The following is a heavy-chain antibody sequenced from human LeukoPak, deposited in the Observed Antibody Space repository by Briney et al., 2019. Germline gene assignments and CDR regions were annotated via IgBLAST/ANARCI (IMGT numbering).Heavy chain of an antibody. CDR1: GFTFSRHW. V-gene: IGHV3-7*01. J-gene: IGHJ4*02. D-gene: IGHD2-15*01. CDR2: IKQDGSMK. CDR3: ARDESGGYYVY. Sequence: GGSLRLSCEASGFTFSRHWMSWVRQAPGRGLEWVANIKQDGSMKQYADSVRGRFIISGDNAKNSVYLQLSSLKAEDSAVYFCARDESGGYYVYWGQGTLVTVSS.